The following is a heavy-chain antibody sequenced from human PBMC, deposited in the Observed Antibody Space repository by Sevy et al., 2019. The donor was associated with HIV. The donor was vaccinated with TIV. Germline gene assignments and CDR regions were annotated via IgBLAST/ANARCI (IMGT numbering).Heavy chain of an antibody. Sequence: GGSLRLSCAASGFTFSNAWMSWVRQAPGKGLEWVGRIKSKTDGGTTDYAAPVKGRFTISRDDSKNKLYLQMNSLKTEDTAVYYWTTDTADFWSSIERVEEGGWFDSWGQGTLVTVSS. V-gene: IGHV3-15*01. D-gene: IGHD3-3*01. CDR2: IKSKTDGGTT. J-gene: IGHJ5*01. CDR1: GFTFSNAW. CDR3: TTDTADFWSSIERVEEGGWFDS.